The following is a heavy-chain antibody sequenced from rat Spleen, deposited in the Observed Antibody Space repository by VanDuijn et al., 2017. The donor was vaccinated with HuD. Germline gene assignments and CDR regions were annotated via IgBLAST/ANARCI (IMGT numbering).Heavy chain of an antibody. Sequence: QVQLKESGPGLVQPSQTLSLTCTVSGFSLSNYGVFWVRQPPGKGLEWMGLIWGNGNTNYNSALKSRLSISRDTSKNQVFLKMNSLQTDDTGTYYCTRESPYKKGLDYWGQGVMVTVSS. CDR1: GFSLSNYG. D-gene: IGHD1-4*01. J-gene: IGHJ2*01. V-gene: IGHV2-13*01. CDR2: IWGNGNT. CDR3: TRESPYKKGLDY.